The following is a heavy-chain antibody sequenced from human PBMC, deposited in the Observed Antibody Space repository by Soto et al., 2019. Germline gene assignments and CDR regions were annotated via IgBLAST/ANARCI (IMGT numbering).Heavy chain of an antibody. Sequence: SLRLSCAASGFTFSDYYMSWIRQAPGKGLEWVSYISSSGSTIYYADSVKGRFTMSRDNAKNSLYLQMNSLRAEDTAVYYCARDPRQYYFDYWGQGTLVTVSS. CDR1: GFTFSDYY. J-gene: IGHJ4*02. V-gene: IGHV3-11*01. CDR2: ISSSGSTI. CDR3: ARDPRQYYFDY.